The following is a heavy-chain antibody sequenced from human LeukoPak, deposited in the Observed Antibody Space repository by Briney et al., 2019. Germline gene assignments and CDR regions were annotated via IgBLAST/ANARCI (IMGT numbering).Heavy chain of an antibody. D-gene: IGHD2-8*02. CDR2: ISDRGTDT. CDR1: GFTSNSYA. CDR3: VKGTGFYWTRGNY. J-gene: IGHJ4*02. Sequence: PPGGSLRLSCAASGFTSNSYAMSWVRQAPGKGLEWVSCISDRGTDTFYAESVKGRFTISRDNSENTLDLQMHSLRVEDTAVYYCVKGTGFYWTRGNYWGQGTLLTVAS. V-gene: IGHV3-23*01.